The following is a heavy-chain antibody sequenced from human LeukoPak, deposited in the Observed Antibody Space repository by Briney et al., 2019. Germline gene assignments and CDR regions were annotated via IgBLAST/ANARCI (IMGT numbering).Heavy chain of an antibody. D-gene: IGHD6-19*01. CDR2: ISSSGSTI. Sequence: PGGSLRLSCAASGFTFSDYYMSWIRQAPGKGLEWVSYISSSGSTIYYADSVMGRFTISRDNAKTSLVLQMNSLRAEDTAVYYCARRAYSSGWYFFDYWGQGTLVTVSS. CDR3: ARRAYSSGWYFFDY. J-gene: IGHJ4*02. V-gene: IGHV3-11*01. CDR1: GFTFSDYY.